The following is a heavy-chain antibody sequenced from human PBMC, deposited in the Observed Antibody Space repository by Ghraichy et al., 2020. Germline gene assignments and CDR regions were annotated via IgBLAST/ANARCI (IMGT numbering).Heavy chain of an antibody. CDR1: GGSISSYY. CDR3: AREKPGIAAAGTIGYYGMDV. CDR2: IYYSGST. V-gene: IGHV4-59*01. Sequence: SETLSLTCTVSGGSISSYYWSWIRQPPGKGLEWIGYIYYSGSTNYNPSLKSRVTISIDTSKNQFSLKLSSVTAADTAVYYCAREKPGIAAAGTIGYYGMDVLGQGKTVTVSS. D-gene: IGHD6-13*01. J-gene: IGHJ6*02.